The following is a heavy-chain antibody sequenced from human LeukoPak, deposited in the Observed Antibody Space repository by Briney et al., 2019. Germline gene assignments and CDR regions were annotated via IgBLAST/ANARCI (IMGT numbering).Heavy chain of an antibody. Sequence: GGPLRLSCAASGFTFTNYWMSWVRQAPGKGLEWVANIKHDGSEKNYVDSVKGRFTISRDNAKNSLYLQMNSLRAEDTAVYYCATPLDYYDRSDSHQGGDWGQGTLVTVSS. CDR1: GFTFTNYW. CDR2: IKHDGSEK. J-gene: IGHJ4*02. V-gene: IGHV3-7*03. D-gene: IGHD3-22*01. CDR3: ATPLDYYDRSDSHQGGD.